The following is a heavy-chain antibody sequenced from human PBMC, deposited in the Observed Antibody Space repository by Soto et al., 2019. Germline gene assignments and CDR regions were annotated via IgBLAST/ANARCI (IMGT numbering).Heavy chain of an antibody. CDR1: GFTFSSYA. CDR2: ISGSDGST. D-gene: IGHD6-6*01. V-gene: IGHV3-23*01. Sequence: GGSLRLSCAASGFTFSSYAMSWVRQAPGKGLEWVSAISGSDGSTYYADSVKGRFTISRDNSKNTLYLQMNSLRAEDTAVCYCAKDPYSGSWSDYMDVWGKGTTVTVSS. CDR3: AKDPYSGSWSDYMDV. J-gene: IGHJ6*03.